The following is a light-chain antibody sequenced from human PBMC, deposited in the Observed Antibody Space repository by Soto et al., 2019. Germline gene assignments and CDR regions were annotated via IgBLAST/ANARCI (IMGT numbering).Light chain of an antibody. V-gene: IGKV3-15*01. Sequence: EIVMTQSPATLSVSPGERATLSCRASQSVSSNLAWYQQKPGQAPRLLIYGASTRATGIPARFSGRGSGTAFSHTGSRLQSEDFAVYYCQQYNNWPPITGGQGTRLEIK. CDR3: QQYNNWPPIT. J-gene: IGKJ5*01. CDR1: QSVSSN. CDR2: GAS.